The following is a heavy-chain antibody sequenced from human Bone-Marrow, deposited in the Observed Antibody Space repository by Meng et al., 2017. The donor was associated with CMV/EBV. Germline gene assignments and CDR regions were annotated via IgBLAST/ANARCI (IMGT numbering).Heavy chain of an antibody. V-gene: IGHV4-34*01. CDR1: GGSFSGYY. CDR3: ARGAGVVPAAKRGGGFDY. Sequence: SETLSLTCAVYGGSFSGYYWSWIRQPPGKGLEWIGEINHSGSTNYNPSLKSRVTISVDTSKNQFSLKLSSVTAADTAVYYCARGAGVVPAAKRGGGFDYWGQGPLVTGSS. J-gene: IGHJ4*02. CDR2: INHSGST. D-gene: IGHD2-2*01.